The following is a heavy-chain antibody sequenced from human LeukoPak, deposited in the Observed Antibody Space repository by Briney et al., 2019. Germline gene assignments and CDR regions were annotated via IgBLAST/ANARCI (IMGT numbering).Heavy chain of an antibody. Sequence: PSETLSLTCTVSGGSISSSSYYWSWIRQPPGKGLEWIGYIYYSGSTNYNPSLKSRVTISVDTSKNQFSLKLSSVTAADTAVYYCARVWSGPPIWFGEPARFDPWGQGTLVTVSS. D-gene: IGHD3-10*01. CDR1: GGSISSSSYY. CDR2: IYYSGST. J-gene: IGHJ5*02. CDR3: ARVWSGPPIWFGEPARFDP. V-gene: IGHV4-61*01.